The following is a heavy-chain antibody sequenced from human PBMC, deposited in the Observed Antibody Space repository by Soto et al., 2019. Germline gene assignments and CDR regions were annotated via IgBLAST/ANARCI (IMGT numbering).Heavy chain of an antibody. CDR1: GGTFSSYA. CDR3: ATDSAGRCYYYYYGMDV. V-gene: IGHV1-69*01. CDR2: IIPIFGTA. Sequence: QVQLVQSGAEVKKPGSSVKVSCKASGGTFSSYAMSWVRQAPGQGLEWMGGIIPIFGTANYAQKFQGRVTITADESTSTVYMDRSSLGSEDTAVYYWATDSAGRCYYYYYGMDVWGQGTTVTVSS. J-gene: IGHJ6*02. D-gene: IGHD6-13*01.